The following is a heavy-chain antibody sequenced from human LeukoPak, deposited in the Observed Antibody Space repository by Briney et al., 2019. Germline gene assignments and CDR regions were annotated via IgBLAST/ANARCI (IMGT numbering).Heavy chain of an antibody. CDR3: ARDLGIADFDY. J-gene: IGHJ4*02. CDR2: VSYEGTT. V-gene: IGHV4-59*01. CDR1: GASMSSYY. D-gene: IGHD6-13*01. Sequence: PSETLSLTCTVAGASMSSYYWIWIRQSPGKGLEWIAYVSYEGTTNYNPSLKSRVSISGDTSKNQFFLRLNSVTAADTAVYYCARDLGIADFDYRGQGTLVTVSS.